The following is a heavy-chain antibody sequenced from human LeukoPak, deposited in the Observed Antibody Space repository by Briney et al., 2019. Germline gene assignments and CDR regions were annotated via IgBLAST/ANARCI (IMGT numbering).Heavy chain of an antibody. Sequence: GGSLRLSCAASGFTFSSYAMSWVRQAPGKGLEWVSAISGSGGSTYYADSVKGRFTISRDNAKNSLYLQMNSLRAEDTAVYYCAREWRIARFDPWGQGTLVTVSS. CDR1: GFTFSSYA. V-gene: IGHV3-23*01. D-gene: IGHD6-13*01. J-gene: IGHJ5*02. CDR2: ISGSGGST. CDR3: AREWRIARFDP.